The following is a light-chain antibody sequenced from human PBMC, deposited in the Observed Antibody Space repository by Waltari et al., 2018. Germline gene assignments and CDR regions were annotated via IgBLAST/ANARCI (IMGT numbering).Light chain of an antibody. CDR3: QKYNSAPRT. J-gene: IGKJ1*01. V-gene: IGKV1-39*01. CDR1: QSISSY. Sequence: DIQMTQSPSSLSASVGDRVTITCRASQSISSYLNWYQQKPGKAPKLLIYAASSLQSGVPSRFSGSGSGTDFTLTISSLQPEDFATYYCQKYNSAPRTFGPGTKVEIK. CDR2: AAS.